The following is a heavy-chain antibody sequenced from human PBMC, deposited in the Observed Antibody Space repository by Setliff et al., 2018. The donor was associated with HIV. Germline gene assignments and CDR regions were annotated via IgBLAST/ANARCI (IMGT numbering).Heavy chain of an antibody. D-gene: IGHD3-3*01. CDR2: IYYSGST. CDR3: ARGRDYTGSWFRPFYLDF. J-gene: IGHJ4*01. V-gene: IGHV4-39*02. Sequence: SETLSLTCSVYGASISNSNSYWGWIRQTPGKRLEWLASIYYSGSTSYNPSLSSRLTISVDTSKNQFSLKLTSVTAADTAIYYCARGRDYTGSWFRPFYLDFWGHGNLVTVSS. CDR1: GASISNSNSY.